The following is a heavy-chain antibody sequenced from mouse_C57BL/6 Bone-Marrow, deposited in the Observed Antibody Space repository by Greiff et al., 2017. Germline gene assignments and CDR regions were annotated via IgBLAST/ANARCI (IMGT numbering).Heavy chain of an antibody. CDR1: GYAFTNYL. D-gene: IGHD2-5*01. CDR3: TRAAYDSNKGYAMDY. CDR2: INPGTGGT. J-gene: IGHJ4*01. Sequence: VQLQQSGAELVRPGTSVTVSSQSSGYAFTNYLIDWVKQRPGPGLDWIGVINPGTGGTTYNEKFKGKETLTADKSSSTASMQISSLTSEDFAVYFCTRAAYDSNKGYAMDYWGQGTSVNVSA. V-gene: IGHV1-54*01.